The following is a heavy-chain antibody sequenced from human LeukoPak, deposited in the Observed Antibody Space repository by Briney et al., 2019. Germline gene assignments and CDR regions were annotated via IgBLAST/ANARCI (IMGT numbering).Heavy chain of an antibody. J-gene: IGHJ5*02. Sequence: ASVKVSCKASGYTFTGYYMHWVRQAPGQGLEWMGLINPNSGGTNYAQKFQGRVTMTRDTSTSTAYMELSRLTFDDTAVYYCARGGYSGTLPSSWFDPWGQGTLVTVSS. CDR3: ARGGYSGTLPSSWFDP. CDR2: INPNSGGT. D-gene: IGHD1-26*01. CDR1: GYTFTGYY. V-gene: IGHV1-2*02.